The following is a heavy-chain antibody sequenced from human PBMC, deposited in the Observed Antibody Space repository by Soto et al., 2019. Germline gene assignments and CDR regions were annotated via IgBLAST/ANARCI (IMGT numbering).Heavy chain of an antibody. V-gene: IGHV4-34*01. CDR1: GGSFSGYY. J-gene: IGHJ4*02. CDR2: INHSGST. Sequence: QVQLQQWGAGLLKPSETLSLTCAVYGGSFSGYYWSWIRQPPGKGLEWIGEINHSGSTNYNPSLKSRVTISVDTSKNQFSLKLSSVTAADTAVYYWASFVDYSNYDLGYYFDYWGQGTLVTVSS. CDR3: ASFVDYSNYDLGYYFDY. D-gene: IGHD4-4*01.